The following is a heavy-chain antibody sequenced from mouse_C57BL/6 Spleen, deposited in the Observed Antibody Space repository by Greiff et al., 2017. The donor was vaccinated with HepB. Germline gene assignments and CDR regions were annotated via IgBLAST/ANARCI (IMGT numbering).Heavy chain of an antibody. Sequence: EVKLMESGGGLVKPGGSLKLSCAASGFTFSDYGMHWVRQAPEKGLEWVAYISSGSSTIYYADTVTGRFTISRDNAKNTLFLQMTSLRSEDTAMYYCARSYFYFDYWGQGTTLTVSS. J-gene: IGHJ2*01. CDR1: GFTFSDYG. CDR2: ISSGSSTI. CDR3: ARSYFYFDY. D-gene: IGHD2-10*01. V-gene: IGHV5-17*01.